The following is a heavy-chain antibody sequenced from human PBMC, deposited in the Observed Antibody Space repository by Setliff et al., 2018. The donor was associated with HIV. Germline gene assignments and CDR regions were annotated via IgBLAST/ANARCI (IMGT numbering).Heavy chain of an antibody. Sequence: SETLSLTCTVSGGSISSSNYYWGWIRQPPGKGLEWIGYIYYSGSTDYNPSLKSRVTISVDTSKSQVSLKLSSVTAADTAVYYCARSPGVDTNMAFDYWGRGTLVTVSS. CDR2: IYYSGST. CDR1: GGSISSSNYY. J-gene: IGHJ4*02. V-gene: IGHV4-39*07. D-gene: IGHD5-18*01. CDR3: ARSPGVDTNMAFDY.